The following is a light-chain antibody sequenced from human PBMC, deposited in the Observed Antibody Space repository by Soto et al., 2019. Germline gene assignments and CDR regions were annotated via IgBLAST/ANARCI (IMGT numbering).Light chain of an antibody. CDR2: EVT. J-gene: IGLJ1*01. V-gene: IGLV2-14*01. Sequence: QSALAQPASVSGSPGQSIAISCTGTRSVVGAYNYVPWYQQHPGKAPKLMISEVTNRPSGVSDRFSGSKSGNTASLTISGIQAEDEADYYCSSFTSRFTVGFGTGTKVTVL. CDR3: SSFTSRFTVG. CDR1: RSVVGAYNY.